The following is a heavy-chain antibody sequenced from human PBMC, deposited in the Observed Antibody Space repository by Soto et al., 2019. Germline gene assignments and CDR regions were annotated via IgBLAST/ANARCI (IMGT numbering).Heavy chain of an antibody. D-gene: IGHD2-2*01. Sequence: GGSLRLSCAASGFTFSSYSMNWVRQAPGKGLEWVSSISSSSSYIYYADSVKGRFTISRDNAKNSLYLQMNSLRAEDTAVYYCARADIVVVPAAMPNEGLGHYYYGMDVWGQGTTVTVSS. CDR1: GFTFSSYS. CDR2: ISSSSSYI. CDR3: ARADIVVVPAAMPNEGLGHYYYGMDV. V-gene: IGHV3-21*01. J-gene: IGHJ6*02.